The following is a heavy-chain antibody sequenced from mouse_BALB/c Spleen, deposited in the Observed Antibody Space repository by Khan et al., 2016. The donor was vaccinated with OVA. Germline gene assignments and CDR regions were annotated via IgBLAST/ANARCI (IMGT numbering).Heavy chain of an antibody. CDR2: ISYSGST. D-gene: IGHD1-2*01. Sequence: VQLKESGPGLVKPSQSLSLTCTVTGYSITSGYGWNWIRQFPGNKLEWMGYISYSGSTNYNPSLKSRISITRDKSKNQVFLQLNSVTTEDTATYYCARTARIKYWGQGTTLTVSS. CDR3: ARTARIKY. CDR1: GYSITSGYG. J-gene: IGHJ2*01. V-gene: IGHV3-2*02.